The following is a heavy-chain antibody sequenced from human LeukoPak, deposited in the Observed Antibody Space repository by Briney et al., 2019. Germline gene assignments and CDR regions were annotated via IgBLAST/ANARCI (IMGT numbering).Heavy chain of an antibody. D-gene: IGHD2-15*01. V-gene: IGHV3-23*01. CDR3: AKAGEYCPDGSCYSENYYFDY. J-gene: IGHJ4*02. CDR2: ITGSGGST. Sequence: PGGSLRLSCDVSGYSFNNYAMTWVCQAQGRGLEWVSGITGSGGSTYYSVKGRFTISRDNSKNSLFLQMSNLRAEDTAVYYCAKAGEYCPDGSCYSENYYFDYWGQGTLVTVSS. CDR1: GYSFNNYA.